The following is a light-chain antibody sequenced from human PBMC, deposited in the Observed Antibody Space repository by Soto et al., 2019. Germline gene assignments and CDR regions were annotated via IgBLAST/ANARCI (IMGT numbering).Light chain of an antibody. CDR3: GSYTDSITYV. V-gene: IGLV2-14*01. CDR1: TSDVGGYNY. J-gene: IGLJ1*01. CDR2: EVT. Sequence: QSVLTQPASVSGSLGQSITISCTGTTSDVGGYNYVSWYQQHPGKAPILMIYEVTNRPSGVSNRFSGSKSGNTASLTISGLQVEDEAEYYCGSYTDSITYVFGTGTKLTVL.